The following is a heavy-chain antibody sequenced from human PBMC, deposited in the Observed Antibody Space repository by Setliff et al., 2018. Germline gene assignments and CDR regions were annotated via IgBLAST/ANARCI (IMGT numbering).Heavy chain of an antibody. CDR1: GFSFGDHA. CDR3: AKDRKNYYDTSGYPDAFDI. Sequence: GGSLRLSCTSSGFSFGDHAVSWVRQAPGKGLEWVSSISSNSLYYADSVKGRFIVSRDNSKNTMYLQLRSLRADDTAIYYCAKDRKNYYDTSGYPDAFDIWGQGTTVTVSS. CDR2: ISSNSL. D-gene: IGHD3-22*01. J-gene: IGHJ3*02. V-gene: IGHV3-23*01.